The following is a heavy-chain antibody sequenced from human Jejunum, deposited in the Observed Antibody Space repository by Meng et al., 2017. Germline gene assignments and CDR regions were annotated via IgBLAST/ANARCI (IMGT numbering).Heavy chain of an antibody. D-gene: IGHD2-21*02. J-gene: IGHJ4*02. V-gene: IGHV3-23*01. CDR1: GFTFSSYA. CDR2: MSGSGTGT. CDR3: AKMVVTTLGYFDY. Sequence: GESLKISCAASGFTFSSYAMSWVRQAPGKGLEWVSVMSGSGTGTYYADSVKGRFTISRDNSGNTLYLQMNSLRAEDTAVYYCAKMVVTTLGYFDYWGQGTLVTVSS.